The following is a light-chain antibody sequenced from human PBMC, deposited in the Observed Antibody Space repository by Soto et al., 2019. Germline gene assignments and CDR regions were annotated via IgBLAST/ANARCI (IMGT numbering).Light chain of an antibody. Sequence: DVQVTQSPSSLSASVGDRVTITCRASQNINKYLNWYQQKPGKAPKLLISVESNLQSGVPSRFSGGESGTEFTLTVSSLQPEEFATYYCQQSYTTPLTVGGGTKVEI. CDR2: VES. V-gene: IGKV1-39*01. CDR3: QQSYTTPLT. CDR1: QNINKY. J-gene: IGKJ4*01.